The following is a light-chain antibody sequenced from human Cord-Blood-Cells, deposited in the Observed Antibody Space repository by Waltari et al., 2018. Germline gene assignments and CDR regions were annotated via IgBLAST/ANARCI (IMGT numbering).Light chain of an antibody. CDR3: CSYAGSSTWV. J-gene: IGLJ3*02. V-gene: IGLV2-23*01. CDR2: EGS. Sequence: QSALTQPASVSGSPGQSITIYCTGTNSDVGSYNLVSWYQPQPGKAPRPLIYEGSQRPSGVSNRLSGYQSCNTASLTSSGLQAEDEADYYCCSYAGSSTWVFGGGTKLTVL. CDR1: NSDVGSYNL.